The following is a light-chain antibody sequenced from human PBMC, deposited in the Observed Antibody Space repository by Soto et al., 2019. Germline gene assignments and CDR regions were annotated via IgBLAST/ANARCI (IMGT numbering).Light chain of an antibody. Sequence: EIVMTQSPATLSVSPGERATLSCRASQSVRSKLAWYQQKPGQAPRLLIYDASTRAPGVPARFSGSGSGTELTLTISSLQAEDFAVYSCQHYNNWPACGQGTKVEIK. CDR3: QHYNNWPA. J-gene: IGKJ1*01. CDR2: DAS. CDR1: QSVRSK. V-gene: IGKV3-15*01.